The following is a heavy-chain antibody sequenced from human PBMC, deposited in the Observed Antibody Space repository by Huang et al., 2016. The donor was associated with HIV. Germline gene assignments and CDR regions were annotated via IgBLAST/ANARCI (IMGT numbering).Heavy chain of an antibody. V-gene: IGHV3-49*03. CDR2: ISRKTHGGTK. CDR1: GFTFGAYG. Sequence: EVQLVESGGTLIQPGRSLRLSCTASGFTFGAYGMSWFRQAPGKGLEWVGFISRKTHGGTKQYAAAVKGRFMVSRVDSKNMAYLGMGGLKTEDTAVYYCRTVGGGIDYIGYTSAYYATGGYWGQGTLVTVSS. CDR3: RTVGGGIDYIGYTSAYYATGGY. J-gene: IGHJ4*02. D-gene: IGHD6-19*01.